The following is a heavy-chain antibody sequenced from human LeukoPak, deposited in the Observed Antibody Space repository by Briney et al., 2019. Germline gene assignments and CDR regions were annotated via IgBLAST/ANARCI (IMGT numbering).Heavy chain of an antibody. CDR3: AKVYDSSGYYEAPHQFDY. J-gene: IGHJ4*02. CDR2: ISGSGGST. D-gene: IGHD3-22*01. Sequence: GGSLRLSCAASGFTFSSYSMNWVRQAPGKGLEWVSAISGSGGSTYYADSVKGRFTISRDNSKNTLYLQMNSLRAEDTAVYYCAKVYDSSGYYEAPHQFDYWGQGTLVTVSS. V-gene: IGHV3-23*01. CDR1: GFTFSSYS.